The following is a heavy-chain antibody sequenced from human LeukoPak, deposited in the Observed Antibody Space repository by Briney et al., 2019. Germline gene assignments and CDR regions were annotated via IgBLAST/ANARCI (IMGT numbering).Heavy chain of an antibody. CDR1: GRSFSSGSYY. V-gene: IGHV4-61*01. Sequence: PSETLSLTCTVSGRSFSSGSYYWRWIRQAPGRGREWIGYIYYSGSTNYNPSLKSRVTISVDTSKNQFSLKLSSVTAADTAVYYCAREDIVVVPAATTNYGMDVWGKGTTVTVSS. J-gene: IGHJ6*04. D-gene: IGHD2-2*01. CDR2: IYYSGST. CDR3: AREDIVVVPAATTNYGMDV.